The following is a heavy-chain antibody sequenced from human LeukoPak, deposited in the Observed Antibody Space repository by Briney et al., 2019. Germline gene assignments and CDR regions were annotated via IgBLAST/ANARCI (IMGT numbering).Heavy chain of an antibody. V-gene: IGHV3-53*04. D-gene: IGHD6-13*01. CDR3: AREIAAAVRGVDAFDI. Sequence: GGSLRLSCAASGFTVSSNYMSWVRQAPGKGLEWVSVIYSGGSTYYADSVKGRFTISRHNSKNTLYLQMNSLRAEDMAVYYCAREIAAAVRGVDAFDIWGQGTMVTVSS. CDR1: GFTVSSNY. CDR2: IYSGGST. J-gene: IGHJ3*02.